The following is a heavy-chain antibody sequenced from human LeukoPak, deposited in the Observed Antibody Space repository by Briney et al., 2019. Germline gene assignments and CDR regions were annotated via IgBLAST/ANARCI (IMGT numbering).Heavy chain of an antibody. V-gene: IGHV3-30*14. J-gene: IGHJ4*02. Sequence: GRSLRLSCAASGFTFSSYAMHWVRQAPGKGLEWVAVISYDGSNKYYADSVKGRFTISRDTSKNTLYLQMNSLRVEDTAVYFCAGRHCSGGGCYFAGADPFDYWGQGTLVTVSS. CDR3: AGRHCSGGGCYFAGADPFDY. CDR1: GFTFSSYA. D-gene: IGHD2-15*01. CDR2: ISYDGSNK.